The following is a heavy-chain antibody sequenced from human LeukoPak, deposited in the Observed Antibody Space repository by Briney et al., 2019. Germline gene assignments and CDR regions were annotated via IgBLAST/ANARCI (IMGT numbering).Heavy chain of an antibody. CDR2: IYYSGST. Sequence: SETLSLTCTVSGGSISGYYWSWIRQPPGKGLEWIGYIYYSGSTNYNPSLKSRVTISVDTSKNQFSLKLSSVTAADTAVYYCASKDYYDSSGYYRDYWGQGTLVTVSS. J-gene: IGHJ4*02. V-gene: IGHV4-59*12. CDR1: GGSISGYY. CDR3: ASKDYYDSSGYYRDY. D-gene: IGHD3-22*01.